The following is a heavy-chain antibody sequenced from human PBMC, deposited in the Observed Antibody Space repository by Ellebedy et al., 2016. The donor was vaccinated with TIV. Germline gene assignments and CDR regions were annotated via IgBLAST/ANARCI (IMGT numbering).Heavy chain of an antibody. CDR2: SRSKAYGGTA. CDR3: TSVWTTLADY. CDR1: GFTFSSYA. Sequence: GGSLRLSCAASGFTFSSYAMSWVRQAPGKGLEWVGLSRSKAYGGTAEYAASVKDRFIISRDDSKSIAYLQMNSLKTEDTAVYYCTSVWTTLADYWGQGTLVTVSS. J-gene: IGHJ4*02. V-gene: IGHV3-49*04. D-gene: IGHD1-1*01.